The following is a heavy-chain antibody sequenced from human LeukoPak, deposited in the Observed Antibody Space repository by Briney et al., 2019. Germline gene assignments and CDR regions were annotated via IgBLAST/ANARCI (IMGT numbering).Heavy chain of an antibody. V-gene: IGHV3-7*01. J-gene: IGHJ4*02. CDR1: GFPFSRDC. Sequence: GGSLRLSCAASGFPFSRDCMTWVRQAPGKRLERVANIKYDGSEKFYVGSVRGRFTISRDNTNNSLHLQMNSLRAEDTAIYYCARDPTYDSGSPLGYGGQGTLVAVSS. CDR2: IKYDGSEK. CDR3: ARDPTYDSGSPLGY. D-gene: IGHD3-10*01.